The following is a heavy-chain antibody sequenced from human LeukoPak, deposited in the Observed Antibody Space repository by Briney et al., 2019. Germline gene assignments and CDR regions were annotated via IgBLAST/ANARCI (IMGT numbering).Heavy chain of an antibody. J-gene: IGHJ3*02. CDR1: GFTFSSYG. Sequence: GRSLRLSCAASGFTFSSYGMNWVRQAPGKGLEWVSYISSSSSTIYYADSVKGRFTISRDNAKNSLNLQMNSLRAEDTAVYYCARDCSGGSCYSAGRAFDIWGQGTLVTVSS. CDR2: ISSSSSTI. D-gene: IGHD2-15*01. CDR3: ARDCSGGSCYSAGRAFDI. V-gene: IGHV3-48*01.